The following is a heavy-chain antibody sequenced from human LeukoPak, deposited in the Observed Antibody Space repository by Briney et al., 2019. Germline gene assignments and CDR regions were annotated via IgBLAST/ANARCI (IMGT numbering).Heavy chain of an antibody. CDR2: ISWNSGSI. Sequence: PGGSLRLSCAASGVTFDDYDMHWVRQAPGKGLEWVSGISWNSGSIANAESVKGRFTLSRDTVKTSLYLQMNSLRAEATALYYCSTEGYSSPHHDAYDIWGEGTMVTVSS. CDR3: STEGYSSPHHDAYDI. J-gene: IGHJ3*02. D-gene: IGHD6-13*01. V-gene: IGHV3-9*01. CDR1: GVTFDDYD.